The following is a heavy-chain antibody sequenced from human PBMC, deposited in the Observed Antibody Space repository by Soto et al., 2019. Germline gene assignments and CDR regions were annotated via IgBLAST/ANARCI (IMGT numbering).Heavy chain of an antibody. CDR1: GFTFSSYS. CDR2: ISSSSTI. J-gene: IGHJ6*02. V-gene: IGHV3-48*02. Sequence: PGGSLRLSCAASGFTFSSYSMNWVRQAPGKGLEWVSYISSSSTIYYADSVKGRFTISRDNAKNSLYLQMNSLRDEDTAVYYCARNPVTIFGVVTQPKNYYYGMDVWGQGTTVTVSS. CDR3: ARNPVTIFGVVTQPKNYYYGMDV. D-gene: IGHD3-3*01.